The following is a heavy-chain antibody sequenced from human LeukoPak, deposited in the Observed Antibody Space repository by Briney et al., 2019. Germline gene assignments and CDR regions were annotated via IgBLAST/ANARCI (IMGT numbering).Heavy chain of an antibody. CDR3: ARDRGAVAGTGPWFDY. D-gene: IGHD6-19*01. Sequence: GGSLRLSCAASGFPLSTYEMNWVRQAPGKGLQWVSYISRSGSTIYYTDSVKGRFTISRVNDKKTLYLQMNSLRAEDTAVYYCARDRGAVAGTGPWFDYWRQGTLVAVSS. J-gene: IGHJ4*02. CDR2: ISRSGSTI. V-gene: IGHV3-48*03. CDR1: GFPLSTYE.